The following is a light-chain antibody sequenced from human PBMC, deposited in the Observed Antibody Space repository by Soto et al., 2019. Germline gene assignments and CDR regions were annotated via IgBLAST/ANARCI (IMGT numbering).Light chain of an antibody. CDR3: CSYAGSSTPDV. CDR2: EVS. V-gene: IGLV2-23*02. Sequence: QSVLTQPASVSGSPGQSITISCTGTSSDVGNYNVVSWYQQHPGKAPKLLIYEVSKRPSGVSNRFSGSKSGSTASLTISGLQAEDEADYYCCSYAGSSTPDVFGTGTKLTVL. CDR1: SSDVGNYNV. J-gene: IGLJ1*01.